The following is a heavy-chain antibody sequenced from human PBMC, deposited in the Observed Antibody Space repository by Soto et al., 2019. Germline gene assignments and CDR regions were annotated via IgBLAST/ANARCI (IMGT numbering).Heavy chain of an antibody. D-gene: IGHD3-10*01. J-gene: IGHJ6*02. CDR2: MNEDGGTT. Sequence: PWWSLRLSCSASVFTFSSYWMHWVRQAPGKGLVWVSRMNEDGGTTDYADSVKGRFTISRDNAKNTLYLQMNSLRVEDTAVYYCASDLSGRADVWGQGTTVTVSS. V-gene: IGHV3-74*01. CDR1: VFTFSSYW. CDR3: ASDLSGRADV.